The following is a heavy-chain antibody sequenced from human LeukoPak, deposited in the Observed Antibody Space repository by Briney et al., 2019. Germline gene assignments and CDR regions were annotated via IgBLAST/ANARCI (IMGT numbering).Heavy chain of an antibody. CDR1: GFTFSSYG. D-gene: IGHD3-22*01. J-gene: IGHJ4*02. V-gene: IGHV3-33*01. CDR2: IWYDGINK. Sequence: PGRSLRLPCAASGFTFSSYGMHWVRQAPGKGLEWVAFIWYDGINKYYADSVEGRFTISRDNSKNTLYLQMNSLRAEDTAVYYCARDPRAYYDTSGYTFDSWGQGTLVTVSS. CDR3: ARDPRAYYDTSGYTFDS.